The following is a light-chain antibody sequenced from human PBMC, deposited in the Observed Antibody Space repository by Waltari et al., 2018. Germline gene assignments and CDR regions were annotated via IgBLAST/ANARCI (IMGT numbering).Light chain of an antibody. CDR3: QQTSRFPRT. CDR2: YIS. Sequence: CRACQGLDEWVSWYQQKPGEAPRLLIYYISNLETGIPSRFSGSGSGTDFTLTINSLQPEDYATYDCQQTSRFPRTFGGGTKVDVK. CDR1: QGLDEW. J-gene: IGKJ4*01. V-gene: IGKV1D-12*01.